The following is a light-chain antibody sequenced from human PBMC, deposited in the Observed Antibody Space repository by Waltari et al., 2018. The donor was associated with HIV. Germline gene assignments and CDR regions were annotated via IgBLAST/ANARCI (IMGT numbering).Light chain of an antibody. J-gene: IGLJ1*01. CDR3: VGWDGSLSGYV. Sequence: QSVLTQPPSASGTPGQTVTISCSGSSSIIGNDNVYWYQQLPGMTPKLLIYKNYQRPSGVPDRFAGSKSGTSASLAISGLRSEDEADYYCVGWDGSLSGYVFGAGTKVTVL. V-gene: IGLV1-47*01. CDR1: SSIIGNDN. CDR2: KNY.